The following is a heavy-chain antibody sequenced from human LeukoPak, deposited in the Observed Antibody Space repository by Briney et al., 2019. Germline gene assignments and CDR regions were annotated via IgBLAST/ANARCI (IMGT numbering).Heavy chain of an antibody. CDR2: ISGSGGST. CDR1: GFTFSSYG. Sequence: GGSLRLSCAASGFTFSSYGMSWVRQAPGKGLEWVSAISGSGGSTYYADSVKGRFTISRDNSKNTLYLQMNSLRYEDTAVYYCATIYYYDRSDYYRLDYWGQGTLVTVSS. V-gene: IGHV3-23*01. J-gene: IGHJ4*02. CDR3: ATIYYYDRSDYYRLDY. D-gene: IGHD3-22*01.